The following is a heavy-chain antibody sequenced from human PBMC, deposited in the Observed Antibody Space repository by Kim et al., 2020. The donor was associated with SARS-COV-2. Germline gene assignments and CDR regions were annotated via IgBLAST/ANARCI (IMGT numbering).Heavy chain of an antibody. J-gene: IGHJ6*02. CDR2: IWYDGSNK. Sequence: GGSLRLSCAASGFTFSSYGMHWVRQAPGKGLEWVAVIWYDGSNKYYADSVKGRFTISRDNSKNTLYLQMNSLRAEDTAVYYCARDTTYYYGSGSYGYYGMDVWGQGTTVTVSS. CDR3: ARDTTYYYGSGSYGYYGMDV. V-gene: IGHV3-33*01. D-gene: IGHD3-10*01. CDR1: GFTFSSYG.